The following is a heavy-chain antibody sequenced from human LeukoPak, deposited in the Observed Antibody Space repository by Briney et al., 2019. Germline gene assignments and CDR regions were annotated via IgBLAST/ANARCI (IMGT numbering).Heavy chain of an antibody. CDR2: INPNSGGT. D-gene: IGHD6-19*01. J-gene: IGHJ3*02. V-gene: IGHV1-2*04. CDR3: ARETYSSGWYTRSARAFDI. CDR1: GYTFTGYY. Sequence: ASVKVSCKASGYTFTGYYMHWVRQAPGQGLEWMGWINPNSGGTDYAQKFQGWVTMTRDTSISTAYMELSRLRSDDTAVYYCARETYSSGWYTRSARAFDIWGQGTMVTVSS.